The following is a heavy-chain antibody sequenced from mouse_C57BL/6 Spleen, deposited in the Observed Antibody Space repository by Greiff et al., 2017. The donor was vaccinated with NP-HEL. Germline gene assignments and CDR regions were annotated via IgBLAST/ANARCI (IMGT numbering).Heavy chain of an antibody. Sequence: EVNLVESGGGLVKPGGSLKLSCAASGFTFSDYGMHWVRQAPEKGLEWVADISSGSSTIYYADTVKGRFTISRDNAKNTLFLQMTSLRSEDTAMYYCARGDVGSFAYWGQGTLVTVSA. J-gene: IGHJ3*01. CDR3: ARGDVGSFAY. D-gene: IGHD3-3*01. V-gene: IGHV5-17*01. CDR1: GFTFSDYG. CDR2: ISSGSSTI.